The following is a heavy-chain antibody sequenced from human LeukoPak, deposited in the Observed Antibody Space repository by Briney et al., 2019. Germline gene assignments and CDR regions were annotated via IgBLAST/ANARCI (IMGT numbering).Heavy chain of an antibody. Sequence: GGSLRLSCAASGFSLSHYSVTWVRQASGKGLEWVSYIGVTGSPTYYADSVKARFTISRDEAKESLYLQMNSLRAEDTAVYYCARNAWKSSDSGRGRMDVWGQGTSVTVSS. J-gene: IGHJ6*02. CDR2: IGVTGSPT. CDR3: ARNAWKSSDSGRGRMDV. V-gene: IGHV3-48*01. D-gene: IGHD3-10*01. CDR1: GFSLSHYS.